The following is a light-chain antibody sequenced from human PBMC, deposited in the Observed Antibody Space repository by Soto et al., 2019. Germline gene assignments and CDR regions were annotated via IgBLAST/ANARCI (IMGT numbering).Light chain of an antibody. J-gene: IGKJ1*01. V-gene: IGKV3-15*01. CDR2: GAV. Sequence: ETVMTQSPGTLSVSPGERATLSCRASQSVGNNVAWYQQKAGQAPRLLIHGAVTRATGIPARFSGSGSRTEFTLTISSLQSEDFAVYYCQQHDNWPRTFGQGTKVEIK. CDR1: QSVGNN. CDR3: QQHDNWPRT.